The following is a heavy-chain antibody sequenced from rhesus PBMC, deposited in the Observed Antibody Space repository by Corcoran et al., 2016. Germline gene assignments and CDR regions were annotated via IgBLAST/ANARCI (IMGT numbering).Heavy chain of an antibody. D-gene: IGHD6-25*01. Sequence: QVQLQESGPGVVTPSETLSLTCAVSGCSISASYRWTWIPQPPGEGLGWIGYLYGSSTSTNYNPSLKSRCTIAKETSKNQFSLKLSSVTAADTAVYYCARGGSWNQCGYFDFWGQGALVTVSS. CDR2: LYGSSTST. V-gene: IGHV4S10*01. CDR1: GCSISASYR. J-gene: IGHJ1*01. CDR3: ARGGSWNQCGYFDF.